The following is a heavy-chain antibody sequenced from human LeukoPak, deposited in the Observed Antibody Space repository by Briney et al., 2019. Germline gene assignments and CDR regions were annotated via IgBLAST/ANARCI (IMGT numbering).Heavy chain of an antibody. CDR1: GGSISSGGYS. CDR3: ARGGLSAPFDN. D-gene: IGHD3-16*01. CDR2: IYHSGST. V-gene: IGHV4-30-2*01. J-gene: IGHJ4*02. Sequence: SETLSLTCAVSGGSISSGGYSWSWIRQPPGKGLEWIGYIYHSGSTYYNPSLKSRVTISVDRSKNQFSLKLSSVTAADTAVYYCARGGLSAPFDNWGQGTLVTVSS.